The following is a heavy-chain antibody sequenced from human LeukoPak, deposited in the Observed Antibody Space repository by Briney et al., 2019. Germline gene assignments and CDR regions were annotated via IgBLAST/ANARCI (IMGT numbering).Heavy chain of an antibody. Sequence: SETLSLTCTVSGGSISSSSYYWGWIRQPPGKGLEWIGSIYYSGSTYYNPSLKSRVTISVDTSKNQFSLKLSSVTAADTAVYYCARDRDSSGWYEGGWFDPWGQGTLVTVSS. J-gene: IGHJ5*02. CDR3: ARDRDSSGWYEGGWFDP. CDR2: IYYSGST. V-gene: IGHV4-39*07. D-gene: IGHD6-19*01. CDR1: GGSISSSSYY.